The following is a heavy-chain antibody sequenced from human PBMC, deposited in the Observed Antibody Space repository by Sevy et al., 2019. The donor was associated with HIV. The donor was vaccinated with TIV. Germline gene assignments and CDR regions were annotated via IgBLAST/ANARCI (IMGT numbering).Heavy chain of an antibody. CDR1: GFTFSSYG. CDR3: AKDLGDNWFDP. Sequence: GGSLRLSCAASGFTFSSYGMHWVRQAPGKGLEWVALISYDGSNKYYADSVKGRFTISRDNSKNTLYLQMNSLRAEDTAVYYCAKDLGDNWFDPWGQRTLVTVSS. D-gene: IGHD3-16*01. J-gene: IGHJ5*02. CDR2: ISYDGSNK. V-gene: IGHV3-30*18.